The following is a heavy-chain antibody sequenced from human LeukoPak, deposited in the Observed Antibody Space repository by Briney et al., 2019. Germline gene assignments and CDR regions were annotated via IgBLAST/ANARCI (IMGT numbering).Heavy chain of an antibody. CDR2: ISSTSSTI. Sequence: GGSLKLSCAASGFTFSSYSMNWVRQAPGKGLEWVAYISSTSSTIYYAGSVKGRFTISRDNAKNSLYLQMNSLRAEDTAVYYCARGGLGYYDSSGYYSYWGQGTLVTVSS. V-gene: IGHV3-48*01. D-gene: IGHD3-22*01. CDR1: GFTFSSYS. J-gene: IGHJ4*02. CDR3: ARGGLGYYDSSGYYSY.